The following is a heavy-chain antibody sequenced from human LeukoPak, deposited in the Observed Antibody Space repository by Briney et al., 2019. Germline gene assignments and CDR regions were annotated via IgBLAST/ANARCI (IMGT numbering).Heavy chain of an antibody. CDR1: GFTFSSYA. V-gene: IGHV3-23*01. CDR2: ISGSGGST. D-gene: IGHD3-16*01. CDR3: APRGGEPVY. Sequence: GGSLRLSCAAPGFTFSSYAMTWVRQAPGKGLEWVSVISGSGGSTYYADSVKGRFTISRDNSKNTLYLQMNSLRAEDTAVYYCAPRGGEPVYWGQGTLVTVSS. J-gene: IGHJ4*02.